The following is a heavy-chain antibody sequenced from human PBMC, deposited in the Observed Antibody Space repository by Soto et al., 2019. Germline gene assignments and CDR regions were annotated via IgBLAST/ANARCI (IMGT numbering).Heavy chain of an antibody. J-gene: IGHJ4*02. CDR2: VSIGGST. Sequence: GGSLRLSCAASGFTFSSYAMGWVRQGPGKGLEWVAVVSIGGSTHYADSVRGRFTISRDNSKNTLSLQMNSLTAGDTAVYFCAKRRGAGGHFDYWGQGALVTVSS. CDR1: GFTFSSYA. CDR3: AKRRGAGGHFDY. D-gene: IGHD2-15*01. V-gene: IGHV3-23*01.